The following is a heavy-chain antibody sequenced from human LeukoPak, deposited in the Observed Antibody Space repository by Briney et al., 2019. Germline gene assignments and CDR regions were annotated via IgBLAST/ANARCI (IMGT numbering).Heavy chain of an antibody. CDR3: ARETYYYDSSGYPSDY. Sequence: GSLRLSCAASGLTFSSYWMHWVRQARGKGLVWVSRIDPDGSRTSYADSVKGRFTISRDNAKNTLYLQMNSLRAEDTAVYYCARETYYYDSSGYPSDYWGQGTLVTVSS. V-gene: IGHV3-74*01. CDR1: GLTFSSYW. D-gene: IGHD3-22*01. J-gene: IGHJ4*02. CDR2: IDPDGSRT.